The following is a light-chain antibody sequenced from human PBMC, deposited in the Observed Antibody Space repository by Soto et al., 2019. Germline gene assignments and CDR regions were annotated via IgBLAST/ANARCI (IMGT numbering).Light chain of an antibody. CDR1: SSDVGTYNH. CDR2: EVS. J-gene: IGLJ1*01. V-gene: IGLV2-8*01. Sequence: QSVLTQSPSASGSPGQSVTISCSGTSSDVGTYNHVSWYQQHPGKAPKLMIYEVSTRPSGVPDRFSGSKSGNTASLTVSGLQAEDEADYYCSSYADSNNYVFGTGTKLTVL. CDR3: SSYADSNNYV.